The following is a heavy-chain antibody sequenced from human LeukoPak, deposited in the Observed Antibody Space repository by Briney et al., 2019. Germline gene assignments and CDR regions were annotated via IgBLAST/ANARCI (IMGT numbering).Heavy chain of an antibody. J-gene: IGHJ4*02. CDR1: GFTFNTYW. Sequence: GGSLRLSCAASGFTFNTYWMSWVRQTPGKGLEWVAHIKEDGSQKNYVDSVRGRFTISRDNAKNSLYLQINSLRAEDTAVYYCARDGFSSAINSWGQGTLVTVSS. CDR2: IKEDGSQK. V-gene: IGHV3-7*01. CDR3: ARDGFSSAINS. D-gene: IGHD2-21*02.